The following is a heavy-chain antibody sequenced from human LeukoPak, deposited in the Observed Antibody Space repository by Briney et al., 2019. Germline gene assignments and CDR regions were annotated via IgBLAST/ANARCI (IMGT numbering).Heavy chain of an antibody. D-gene: IGHD3-10*01. J-gene: IGHJ4*02. CDR2: ISYDGSNK. CDR1: GFTFSSYA. CDR3: ARDHRGVRDYFDY. Sequence: GGSLRLSCAASGFTFSSYAMHWVRQAPGKGLEWVAVISYDGSNKYYADSVKGRFTISRDNSKNTLYLQMNSLKAEDTAVYYCARDHRGVRDYFDYWGQGTLVTVSS. V-gene: IGHV3-30-3*01.